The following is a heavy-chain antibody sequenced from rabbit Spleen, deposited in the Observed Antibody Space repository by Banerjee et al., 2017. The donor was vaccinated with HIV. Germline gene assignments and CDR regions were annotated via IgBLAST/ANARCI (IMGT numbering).Heavy chain of an antibody. V-gene: IGHV1S40*01. Sequence: QSLEESGGDLVKPGASLTLTCTASGFSFSGNDYMCWVRQAPGKGLEWIGCIYTGSSGFTYFASWTKGRFTISKTSSTTVTLQMTSLTAADTATYFCARDSGSSFSSYGMDLWGQGTLVTVS. CDR1: GFSFSGNDY. CDR3: ARDSGSSFSSYGMDL. CDR2: IYTGSSGFT. D-gene: IGHD8-1*01. J-gene: IGHJ6*01.